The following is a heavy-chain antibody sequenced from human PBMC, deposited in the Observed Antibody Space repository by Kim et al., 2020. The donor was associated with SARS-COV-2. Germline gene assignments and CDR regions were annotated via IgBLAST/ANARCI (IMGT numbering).Heavy chain of an antibody. V-gene: IGHV3-23*01. J-gene: IGHJ4*02. CDR1: GFTFTSYA. CDR2: IDGSGGTT. Sequence: GGSLRLSCAASGFTFTSYAMSWVRQAPGKGLEWVSTIDGSGGTTFDADSARGRFTISRDNSVNTVSLQMNSLRVDVTAVYYCADPPNFWGQGTLVTVSS. CDR3: ADPPNF.